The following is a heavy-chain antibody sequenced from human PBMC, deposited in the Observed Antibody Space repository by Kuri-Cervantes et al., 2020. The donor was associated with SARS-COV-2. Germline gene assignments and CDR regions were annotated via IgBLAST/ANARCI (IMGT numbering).Heavy chain of an antibody. CDR2: ISSSGSTI. J-gene: IGHJ3*02. CDR1: GFTFSDYY. D-gene: IGHD6-13*01. V-gene: IGHV3-11*04. Sequence: GESLKISCAASGFTFSDYYMGWIRQALGKGLEWVSYISSSGSTIYYADSVKGRFTISRDNAKNSLYLQMNSLRAEDTAVYYCARERGSSWYSSKAFDIWGQGTMVTVSS. CDR3: ARERGSSWYSSKAFDI.